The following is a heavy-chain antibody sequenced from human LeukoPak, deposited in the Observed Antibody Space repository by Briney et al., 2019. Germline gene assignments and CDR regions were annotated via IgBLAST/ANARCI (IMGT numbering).Heavy chain of an antibody. CDR3: ARVRGKYYYGSGKLGFFDY. Sequence: SEILSLTCAVYGGSFSGYYWSWIRQPPGKGLEWIGEINHSGSTNYNPSLKSRVTISVDTSKNQFSLKLSSVTAADTAVYYCARVRGKYYYGSGKLGFFDYWGQGTLVTVSS. D-gene: IGHD3-10*01. CDR2: INHSGST. V-gene: IGHV4-34*01. CDR1: GGSFSGYY. J-gene: IGHJ4*02.